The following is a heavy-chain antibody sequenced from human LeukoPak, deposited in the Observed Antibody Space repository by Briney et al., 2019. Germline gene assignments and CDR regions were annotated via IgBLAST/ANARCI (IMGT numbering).Heavy chain of an antibody. CDR2: ISGSGGST. D-gene: IGHD3-3*01. J-gene: IGHJ4*02. CDR3: AKSVYYDFWSGYYTGNYYFDY. CDR1: GFTFSSYA. Sequence: GGSLRLSCAASGFTFSSYAMSWVRQAPGKGLEWVSAISGSGGSTYYADSVKGRFTISRDNSKNTLYLQMNSLGAEDTAVYYCAKSVYYDFWSGYYTGNYYFDYWGQGTLVTVSS. V-gene: IGHV3-23*01.